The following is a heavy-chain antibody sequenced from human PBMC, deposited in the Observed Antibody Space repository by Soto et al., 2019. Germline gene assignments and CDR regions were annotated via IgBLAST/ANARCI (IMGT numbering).Heavy chain of an antibody. V-gene: IGHV2-5*02. D-gene: IGHD6-6*01. J-gene: IGHJ5*02. Sequence: QITLKESGPPLVKPTQTLTLTCTFSGFSLSTSGVGVGWIRQPPGKALEWLALIYWDDDKRYSPSLKSRLTITKDTSKNQVVLTMTNMDPVDTATYYCAHREYSSSSDWFDPWGQGTLVTVSS. CDR2: IYWDDDK. CDR3: AHREYSSSSDWFDP. CDR1: GFSLSTSGVG.